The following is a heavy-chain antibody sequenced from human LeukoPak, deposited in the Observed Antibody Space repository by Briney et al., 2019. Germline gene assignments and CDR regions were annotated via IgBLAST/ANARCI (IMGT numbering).Heavy chain of an antibody. CDR1: GYTFTSYG. V-gene: IGHV1-18*01. Sequence: ASVKVSCKASGYTFTSYGISWVRQAPGQGLEWMGWISAYNGNTNYAQKLQGRVTMTTDTSTSTAYMELRSLRSGDTAVYYCARAQRRLAAAGTGMDVWGQGTTVTVSS. CDR2: ISAYNGNT. CDR3: ARAQRRLAAAGTGMDV. D-gene: IGHD6-13*01. J-gene: IGHJ6*02.